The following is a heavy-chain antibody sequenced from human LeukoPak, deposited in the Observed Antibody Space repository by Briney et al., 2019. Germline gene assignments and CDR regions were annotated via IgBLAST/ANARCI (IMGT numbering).Heavy chain of an antibody. CDR2: IKYDGSHK. V-gene: IGHV3-7*01. Sequence: GGSLRLSCVASGFSFSSYWMAWARQAQGKGLEWVANIKYDGSHKYYVDSVKGRFTISRDNAKNSVYLQMNSLRVDDTAVYFCASSHDSSGNDWGQGTMVTVSS. CDR3: ASSHDSSGND. CDR1: GFSFSSYW. J-gene: IGHJ4*02. D-gene: IGHD3-22*01.